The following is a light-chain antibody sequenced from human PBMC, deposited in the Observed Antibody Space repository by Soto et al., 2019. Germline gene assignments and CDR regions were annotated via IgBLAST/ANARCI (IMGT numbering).Light chain of an antibody. Sequence: EIVLTQSPATLSLSPGERAALSCGASQSVSSNYLAWYQQKPGLAPRLLIYDASRRATGIQDRFSGSGSGTDFILSIRRLEPEDFAVYYCKQYGSSPWTFGQGTKVDIK. CDR1: QSVSSNY. CDR3: KQYGSSPWT. V-gene: IGKV3D-20*01. CDR2: DAS. J-gene: IGKJ1*01.